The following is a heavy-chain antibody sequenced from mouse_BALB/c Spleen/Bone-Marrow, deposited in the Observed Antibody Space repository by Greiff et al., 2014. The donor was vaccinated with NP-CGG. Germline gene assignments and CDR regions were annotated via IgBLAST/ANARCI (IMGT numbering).Heavy chain of an antibody. CDR2: IDPANGNT. Sequence: VQLQQPGAELVKPGASVKLSCTASGFNIKDTYMYWVKQRPEQGLEWIGRIDPANGNTKYDPKFQGKATITADTSSNTAYLQLSSLTSEDTAVYYYARYRYYGSSYAMDYWGQGTSVTVSS. CDR1: GFNIKDTY. D-gene: IGHD1-1*01. J-gene: IGHJ4*01. CDR3: ARYRYYGSSYAMDY. V-gene: IGHV14-3*02.